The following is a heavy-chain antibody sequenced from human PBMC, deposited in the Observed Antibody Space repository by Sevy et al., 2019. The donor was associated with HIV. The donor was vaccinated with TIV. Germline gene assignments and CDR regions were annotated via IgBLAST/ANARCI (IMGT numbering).Heavy chain of an antibody. CDR1: GFTFSGSA. CDR2: IRSKANSYAT. CDR3: TRLPPPAYNWNDLFPGGARGAFDI. V-gene: IGHV3-73*01. D-gene: IGHD1-20*01. J-gene: IGHJ3*02. Sequence: GGSLRLSCAASGFTFSGSAMHWVRQASGKGLEWVGRIRSKANSYATAYAASVKGRFTISRDDSKNTAYLQMNSLKTEDTAVYYCTRLPPPAYNWNDLFPGGARGAFDIWGQGTMVTVSS.